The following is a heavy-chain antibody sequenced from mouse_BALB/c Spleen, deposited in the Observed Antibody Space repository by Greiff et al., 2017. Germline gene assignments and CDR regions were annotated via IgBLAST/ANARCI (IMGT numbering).Heavy chain of an antibody. V-gene: IGHV5-6-4*01. J-gene: IGHJ4*01. CDR3: TRGGYDYDGYYAMDY. D-gene: IGHD2-4*01. CDR2: ISSGGSYT. Sequence: EVQGVESGGGLVQPGGSRKLSCAASGFTFSSYTMSWVRQTPEKRLEWVATISSGGSYTYYPDSVKGRFTISRDNAKNTLYLQMSSLKSEDTAMYYCTRGGYDYDGYYAMDYWGQGTSVTVSS. CDR1: GFTFSSYT.